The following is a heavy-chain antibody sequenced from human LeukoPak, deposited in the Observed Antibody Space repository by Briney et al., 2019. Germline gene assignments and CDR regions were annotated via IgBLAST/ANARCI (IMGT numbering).Heavy chain of an antibody. V-gene: IGHV3-48*04. J-gene: IGHJ3*01. D-gene: IGHD6-6*01. CDR1: GFTFSSYS. CDR3: ARSSYSSSSSV. Sequence: GGSLRLSCAASGFTFSSYSMNWVRQAPGKGLEWVSYISSSSSTIYYADSVKGRFTISRDNAKNSLYLQINSLRAEDTAVYYCARSSYSSSSSVWGQGTMVTVSS. CDR2: ISSSSSTI.